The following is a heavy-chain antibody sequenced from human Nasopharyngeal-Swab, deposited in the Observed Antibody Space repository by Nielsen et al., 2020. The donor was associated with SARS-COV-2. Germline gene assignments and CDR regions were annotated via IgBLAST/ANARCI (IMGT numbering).Heavy chain of an antibody. CDR3: AKSVGIAVAGTDY. CDR1: GFTFSSYG. CDR2: ISYDGSNK. D-gene: IGHD6-19*01. J-gene: IGHJ4*02. Sequence: GGSLRLSCEASGFTFSSYGMHWVRQAPGKGLEWVAVISYDGSNKYYADSVKGRFTISRDNSKNTLYLQMNSLRAEDTAVYYCAKSVGIAVAGTDYWGQGTLVTVSS. V-gene: IGHV3-30*18.